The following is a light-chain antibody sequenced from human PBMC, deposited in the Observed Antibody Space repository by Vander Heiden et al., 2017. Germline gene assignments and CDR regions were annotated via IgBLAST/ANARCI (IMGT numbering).Light chain of an antibody. J-gene: IGLJ2*01. CDR3: QEWDSSTVG. CDR2: QDS. CDR1: KLGDKY. Sequence: SYELTQPPSVSVSPGQTASITCSGDKLGDKYACWYQQKPGQSPGRVIYQDSKRPSGIPERFSGSNSANKANLTISGTQAMDEADDYCQEWDSSTVGLGGGTKMTV. V-gene: IGLV3-1*01.